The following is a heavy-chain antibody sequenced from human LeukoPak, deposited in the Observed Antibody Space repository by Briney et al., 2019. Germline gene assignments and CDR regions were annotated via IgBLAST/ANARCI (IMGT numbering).Heavy chain of an antibody. CDR1: GGTFSSYA. CDR2: ITPIFGTA. CDR3: ARDYGSGSYYVY. Sequence: ASVKVSCKASGGTFSSYAISWVRQAPGQGLEWMGGITPIFGTANYAQKFQGRVTITTDESTSTAYMELSSLRSEDTAVYYCARDYGSGSYYVYWGQGTLVTVSS. D-gene: IGHD3-10*01. J-gene: IGHJ4*02. V-gene: IGHV1-69*05.